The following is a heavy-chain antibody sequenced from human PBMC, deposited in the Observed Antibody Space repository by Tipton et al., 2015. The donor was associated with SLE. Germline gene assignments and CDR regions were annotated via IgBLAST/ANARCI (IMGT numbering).Heavy chain of an antibody. Sequence: SLRLSCAASGFTFSNYAMSWVRQAPGKGLEWVSAITGSGDRTYYIDSVKGRFTISGDNSKNSLYLQMNGLRAEDTAVYYCARSPVDFWNGYSTWGQGTLVAVSS. D-gene: IGHD3-3*01. CDR2: ITGSGDRT. CDR3: ARSPVDFWNGYST. CDR1: GFTFSNYA. J-gene: IGHJ4*02. V-gene: IGHV3-23*01.